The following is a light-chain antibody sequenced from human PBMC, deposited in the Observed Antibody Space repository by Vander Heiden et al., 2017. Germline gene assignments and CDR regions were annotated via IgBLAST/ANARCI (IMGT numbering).Light chain of an antibody. Sequence: EIVLTQSPGTLSLSPGERATLSCRASQSVSSSYLAWYQQKPGQAPRLLIYGASSRATGIPDRFSGSGYGTDFTLTMSRREPEDFAVYYCQQDGSSPPLTFGGGTKVEI. CDR2: GAS. J-gene: IGKJ4*01. CDR3: QQDGSSPPLT. CDR1: QSVSSSY. V-gene: IGKV3-20*01.